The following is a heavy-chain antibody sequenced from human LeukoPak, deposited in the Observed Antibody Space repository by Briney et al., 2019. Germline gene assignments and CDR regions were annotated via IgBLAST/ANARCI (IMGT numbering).Heavy chain of an antibody. V-gene: IGHV1-18*01. J-gene: IGHJ4*02. D-gene: IGHD3-10*01. CDR1: GYTFTIYG. Sequence: ASVKVSCKTSGYTFTIYGISWVRQAPGQGLEWMGLISAYGNTNYAQNLQGRVTMTTDTSTSTAYMELRSLRSDDTAVYYCARPRGSGTFPFDYWGQGTLVTVSS. CDR3: ARPRGSGTFPFDY. CDR2: ISAYGNT.